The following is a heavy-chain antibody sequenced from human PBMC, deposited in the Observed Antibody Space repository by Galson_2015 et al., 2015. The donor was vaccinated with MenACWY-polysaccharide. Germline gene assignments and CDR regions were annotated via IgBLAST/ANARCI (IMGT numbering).Heavy chain of an antibody. Sequence: SLRLSCAASGFTFGSYWMSWVRQAPGKGLEWVANIKQDGSEKYYVDSVKGRFTISRDNAKNSLYLQMNSLRAEDTAVYYCVRDWSDFDRLSSRMDVWGQGTTVTVSS. J-gene: IGHJ6*02. CDR2: IKQDGSEK. CDR1: GFTFGSYW. V-gene: IGHV3-7*01. CDR3: VRDWSDFDRLSSRMDV. D-gene: IGHD3-9*01.